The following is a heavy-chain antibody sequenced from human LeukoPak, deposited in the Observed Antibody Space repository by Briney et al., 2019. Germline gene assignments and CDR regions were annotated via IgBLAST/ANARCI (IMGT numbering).Heavy chain of an antibody. J-gene: IGHJ4*02. D-gene: IGHD3-22*01. Sequence: GGSLRLSCAASGFTFSSYSIHWFRQAPGKGLEWVTVISYDGRNEYYADSVKGRFTISRDNSKNTLYLQMNSLRAEDTAVYYCAREGGDSSGYYFDYWGQGTLVTVSS. CDR2: ISYDGRNE. V-gene: IGHV3-30*03. CDR3: AREGGDSSGYYFDY. CDR1: GFTFSSYS.